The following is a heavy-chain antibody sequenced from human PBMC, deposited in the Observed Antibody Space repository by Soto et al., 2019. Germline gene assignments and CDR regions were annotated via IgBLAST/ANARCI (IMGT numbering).Heavy chain of an antibody. CDR2: ISYDGSNK. CDR3: ARDPGLSGSSQYYFDY. D-gene: IGHD6-6*01. V-gene: IGHV3-30-3*01. J-gene: IGHJ4*02. Sequence: GGSLRLXCAASGFTFSSYAMHWVRQAPGKGLEWVAVISYDGSNKYYADSVKGRFTISRDNSKNTLYLQMNSLRTEDTAVYYCARDPGLSGSSQYYFDYWGQGTLVTVSS. CDR1: GFTFSSYA.